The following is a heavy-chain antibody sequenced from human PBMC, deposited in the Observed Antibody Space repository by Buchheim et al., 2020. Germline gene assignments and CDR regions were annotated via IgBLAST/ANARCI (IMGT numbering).Heavy chain of an antibody. CDR2: ISSSSSTI. D-gene: IGHD2-15*01. V-gene: IGHV3-48*04. CDR3: ARESHSGGGGNFDY. Sequence: VQLVESGGGLVQPGGSLRLSCAASGFTFSSYSMNWVRQAPGKGLEWVSYISSSSSTIYYADSVKGRFTISRDNAKNSLYLQMNSLRAEDTAVYYCARESHSGGGGNFDYWGQGTL. CDR1: GFTFSSYS. J-gene: IGHJ4*02.